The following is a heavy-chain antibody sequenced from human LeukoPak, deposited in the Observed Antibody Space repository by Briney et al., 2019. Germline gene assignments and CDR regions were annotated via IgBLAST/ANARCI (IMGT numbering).Heavy chain of an antibody. V-gene: IGHV1-2*04. J-gene: IGHJ4*02. Sequence: ASVKVSCKASGYTFTSYGISWVRQAPGQGLEWMGWINPNSGGTNYAQKFQGWVTMTRDTSISTAYMELSRLRSDDTAVYYCARGFGIGTEGRLPNDYWGQGTLVTVSS. CDR2: INPNSGGT. D-gene: IGHD2/OR15-2a*01. CDR1: GYTFTSYG. CDR3: ARGFGIGTEGRLPNDY.